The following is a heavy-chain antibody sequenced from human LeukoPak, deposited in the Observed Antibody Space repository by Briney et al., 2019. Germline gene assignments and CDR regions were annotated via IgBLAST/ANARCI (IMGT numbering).Heavy chain of an antibody. CDR1: GFTFSSYA. V-gene: IGHV3-23*01. CDR3: AKGSSGWYLRGFDY. J-gene: IGHJ4*02. CDR2: ISGSGGST. Sequence: GGSLRLSCAASGFTFSSYAMSWVRQAPGKGLEWVSAISGSGGSTYYADSVKGRFTISRDNFKNTLYLQMNSLRAEDTAVYYCAKGSSGWYLRGFDYWGQGTLVTVSS. D-gene: IGHD6-19*01.